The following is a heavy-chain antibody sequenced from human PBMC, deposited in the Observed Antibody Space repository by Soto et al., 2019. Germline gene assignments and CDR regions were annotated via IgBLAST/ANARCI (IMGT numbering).Heavy chain of an antibody. Sequence: PSETLSLTCAVSGGSIGSGGYSWSWIRQPPGKGLEWIGYIYHGGYTYYNPSLKSRVTISVDRSKNQFSLKLSSVTAADTAVYYCARAHYGDYGYGMDVWGQGTTVTVSS. J-gene: IGHJ6*02. D-gene: IGHD4-17*01. CDR1: GGSIGSGGYS. V-gene: IGHV4-30-2*01. CDR3: ARAHYGDYGYGMDV. CDR2: IYHGGYT.